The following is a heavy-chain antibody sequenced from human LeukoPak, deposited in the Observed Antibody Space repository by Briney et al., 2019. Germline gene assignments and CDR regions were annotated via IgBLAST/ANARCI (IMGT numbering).Heavy chain of an antibody. V-gene: IGHV4-59*01. CDR3: ARSSGIAANYFDY. J-gene: IGHJ4*02. CDR1: GGSISSYY. Sequence: SSETLSLTCTVSGGSISSYYWSWIRQPPGKGLEWIGYIYYSGSTNYNPSLKSRVTISVDTSKNQFSLKLSSVTAADTAVYYCARSSGIAANYFDYWGQGTLVTVSS. D-gene: IGHD6-13*01. CDR2: IYYSGST.